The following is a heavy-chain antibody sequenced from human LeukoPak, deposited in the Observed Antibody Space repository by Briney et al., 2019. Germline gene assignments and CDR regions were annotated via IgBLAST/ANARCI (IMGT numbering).Heavy chain of an antibody. CDR3: AKIRSEGSGQPLVLHY. D-gene: IGHD6-19*01. J-gene: IGHJ4*02. Sequence: GGSLRLSCAASGFTFSSYAMNWVRQAPGKGLEWVSGINYSGGRTYYADSVKGRFTISRDNVKNTLFLQMNSLRGEDTAVYYCAKIRSEGSGQPLVLHYWGRGTLVTVSS. CDR1: GFTFSSYA. CDR2: INYSGGRT. V-gene: IGHV3-23*01.